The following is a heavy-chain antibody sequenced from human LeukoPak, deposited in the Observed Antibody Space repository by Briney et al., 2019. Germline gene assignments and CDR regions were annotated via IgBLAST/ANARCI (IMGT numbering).Heavy chain of an antibody. D-gene: IGHD3-22*01. CDR1: GGSISSSSYY. J-gene: IGHJ3*02. CDR3: ARDRDSSGYYPDAFDI. V-gene: IGHV4-39*02. CDR2: IYYSGST. Sequence: SETLSLTCTVSGGSISSSSYYWGWIRQPPGKGLEWIGSIYYSGSTYYHPSLKSRVTISVDTSKKQFSLKLSSVTAADTAVYYCARDRDSSGYYPDAFDIWGQGTMVTVSS.